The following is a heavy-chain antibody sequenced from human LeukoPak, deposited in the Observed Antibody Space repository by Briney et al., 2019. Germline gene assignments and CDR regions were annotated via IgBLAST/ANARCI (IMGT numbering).Heavy chain of an antibody. Sequence: GGAPRLSFAAPGFTFSRYEKNWGRQAPGEGVGWGSAISGCGGSTYYADSVKGRFTISRDNSKNTLYLQMNSLRAEDTAVYYCAKGGVLRYFDWLVQYYFDYWGQGTLVTVSS. CDR1: GFTFSRYE. CDR3: AKGGVLRYFDWLVQYYFDY. CDR2: ISGCGGST. J-gene: IGHJ4*02. D-gene: IGHD3-9*01. V-gene: IGHV3-23*01.